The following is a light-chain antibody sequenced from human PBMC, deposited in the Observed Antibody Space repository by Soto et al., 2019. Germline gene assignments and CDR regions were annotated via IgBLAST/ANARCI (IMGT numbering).Light chain of an antibody. J-gene: IGKJ1*01. CDR2: GAA. CDR3: QHYNNWPPWT. V-gene: IGKV3D-15*01. CDR1: QSVSNSY. Sequence: EIVLTQSPGTLSLSPGERATLSCRASQSVSNSYLAWYQQKPGQAPRLLIYGAATRATGIPDRFSGSGSGTEFTLTISSLQSEDFAVYYCQHYNNWPPWTFGQGTKVEIK.